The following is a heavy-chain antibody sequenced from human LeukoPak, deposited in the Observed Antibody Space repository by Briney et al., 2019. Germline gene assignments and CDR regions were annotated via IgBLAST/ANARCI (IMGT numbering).Heavy chain of an antibody. V-gene: IGHV4-30-2*01. CDR2: IYHSGST. D-gene: IGHD6-13*01. Sequence: PSQTLSLTCAVSGGSISSGGYSWSWIRQPPGKGLEWIGYIYHSGSTYYDPSLKSRVTISVDRSKNQFSLKLSSVTAADTAVYYCARSGWATAGSNDYWGQGTLVTVSS. CDR1: GGSISSGGYS. CDR3: ARSGWATAGSNDY. J-gene: IGHJ4*02.